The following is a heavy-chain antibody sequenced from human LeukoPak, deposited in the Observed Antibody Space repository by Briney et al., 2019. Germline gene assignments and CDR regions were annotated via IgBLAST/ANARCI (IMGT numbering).Heavy chain of an antibody. V-gene: IGHV3-64D*09. CDR3: VKDLHTHYYDSSGYSRFDY. CDR1: GFTFSSYA. CDR2: ISSNGGST. D-gene: IGHD3-22*01. J-gene: IGHJ4*02. Sequence: GGSPRLSCSASGFTFSSYAMHWVRQAPGKGLEYVSAISSNGGSTYYADSVKGRFTISRDNSKNTLYLQMSSLRAEDTAVYYCVKDLHTHYYDSSGYSRFDYWGQGTLVTVSS.